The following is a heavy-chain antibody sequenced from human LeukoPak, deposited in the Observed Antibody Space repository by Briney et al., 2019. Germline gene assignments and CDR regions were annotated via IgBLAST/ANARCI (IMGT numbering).Heavy chain of an antibody. Sequence: SQTLSLTCAVSGGSISSGGYSWSWIRQPPGKGREWIGYIYHSGSTYYNPSLKSRFTISVDRSKNKFSLKLSSVTAADTAVYYCARGGYYAPSKPYNWFAPWGQGTLVTVSS. CDR2: IYHSGST. CDR1: GGSISSGGYS. CDR3: ARGGYYAPSKPYNWFAP. D-gene: IGHD3-3*01. V-gene: IGHV4-30-2*01. J-gene: IGHJ5*02.